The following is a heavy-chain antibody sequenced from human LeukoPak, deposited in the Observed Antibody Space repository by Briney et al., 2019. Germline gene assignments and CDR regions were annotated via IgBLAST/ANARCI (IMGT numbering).Heavy chain of an antibody. CDR1: GFTFSSYA. J-gene: IGHJ6*02. Sequence: PGGSLRLSCAASGFTFSSYAMSWVRQAPGKGLEWVSAISGSGGSTYYADSVKGRFTISRDNAKNSLYLQMNSLRAEDTAVYYCASPVGLRYFDWSPYGMDVWGQGTTVTVSS. D-gene: IGHD3-9*01. CDR3: ASPVGLRYFDWSPYGMDV. V-gene: IGHV3-23*01. CDR2: ISGSGGST.